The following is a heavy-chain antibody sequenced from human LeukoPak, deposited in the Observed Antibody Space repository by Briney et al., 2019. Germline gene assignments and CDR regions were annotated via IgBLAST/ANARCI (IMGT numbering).Heavy chain of an antibody. J-gene: IGHJ4*02. CDR1: GFTFSSYG. CDR3: TLVAATVYFDY. CDR2: IRNDGSNK. V-gene: IGHV3-30*02. D-gene: IGHD2-15*01. Sequence: PGGSLRLSCAASGFTFSSYGMHWVRQAPGKGLEWVAFIRNDGSNKYYAAPVKGRFTISRDDSKNTLYLQMNSLKTEDTAVYYCTLVAATVYFDYWGQGTLVTVSS.